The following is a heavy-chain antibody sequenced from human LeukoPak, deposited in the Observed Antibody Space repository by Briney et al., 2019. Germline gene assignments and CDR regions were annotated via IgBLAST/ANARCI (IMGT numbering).Heavy chain of an antibody. CDR1: GYTFTNYG. CDR3: ARDPESSGWYGGYYFDY. D-gene: IGHD6-19*01. Sequence: ASVEVSCKASGYTFTNYGISWVRQAPGQGLEWMGWISAYNVNTNYARKLQGRVTMTTDTSTSTAYMELRSLRSDDTAVYYCARDPESSGWYGGYYFDYWGQGTLVTVSS. J-gene: IGHJ4*02. CDR2: ISAYNVNT. V-gene: IGHV1-18*04.